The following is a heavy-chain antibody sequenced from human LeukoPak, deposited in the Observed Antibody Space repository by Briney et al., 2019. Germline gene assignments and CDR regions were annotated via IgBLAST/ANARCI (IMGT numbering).Heavy chain of an antibody. J-gene: IGHJ4*02. CDR3: ARGGSSGYVYYFDY. CDR1: GGTFSSYA. V-gene: IGHV1-69*01. Sequence: SVKVSCKASGGTFSSYAISWVRQAPGQGLEWMGGIIPIFGTANYAQKFQGRVTITADESTSTAYMELSSLRSEDTAVHYCARGGSSGYVYYFDYWGQGTLVTVSS. D-gene: IGHD5-12*01. CDR2: IIPIFGTA.